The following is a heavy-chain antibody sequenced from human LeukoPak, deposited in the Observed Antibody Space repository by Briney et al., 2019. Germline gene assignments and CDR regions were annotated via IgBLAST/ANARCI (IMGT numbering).Heavy chain of an antibody. Sequence: AGGSLRLSCAASGFTFNSYSMNWVRQAPGKGLEWVSSISSSSSSIYYADSVKGRFTISRDNAKNSLYLQMNSLRAEDTAVYYCARASGDIVETATMGSYWGQGTLVTVSS. CDR3: ARASGDIVETATMGSY. CDR2: ISSSSSSI. J-gene: IGHJ4*02. V-gene: IGHV3-21*01. CDR1: GFTFNSYS. D-gene: IGHD5-18*01.